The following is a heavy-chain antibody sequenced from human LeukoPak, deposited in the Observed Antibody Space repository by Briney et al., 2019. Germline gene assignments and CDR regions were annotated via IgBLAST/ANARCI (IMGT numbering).Heavy chain of an antibody. J-gene: IGHJ4*02. CDR1: GYCISSGYY. CDR2: NYHSGST. D-gene: IGHD2-2*01. Sequence: PLETLSLTCAVSGYCISSGYYWGWIRQPPGKGLEWIGSNYHSGSTYYNPSLKSRVTISVDTSKNQFSLKLSSVTAADTAVYYCTRSRDIVVVPAAAFDYWGQGTLVTVSS. V-gene: IGHV4-38-2*01. CDR3: TRSRDIVVVPAAAFDY.